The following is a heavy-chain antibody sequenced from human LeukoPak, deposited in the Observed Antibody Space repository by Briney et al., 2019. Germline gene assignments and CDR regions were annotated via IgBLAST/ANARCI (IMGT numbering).Heavy chain of an antibody. CDR2: IYSGGST. V-gene: IGHV3-53*01. J-gene: IGHJ4*02. Sequence: GGSLRLSCAASGFTVSSNYMSWVRQAPGKGLEWVSVIYSGGSTYYADSVKGRLTISRDNSKNTLYLQMNSLRAEDAAVYYCARVGYSSGWRGFDYWGQGTLVAVSS. CDR3: ARVGYSSGWRGFDY. CDR1: GFTVSSNY. D-gene: IGHD6-19*01.